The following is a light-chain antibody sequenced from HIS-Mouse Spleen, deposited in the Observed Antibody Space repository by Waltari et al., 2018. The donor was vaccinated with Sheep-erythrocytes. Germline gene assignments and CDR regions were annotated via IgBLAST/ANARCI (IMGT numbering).Light chain of an antibody. J-gene: IGKJ1*01. CDR3: QQSYSTPRT. CDR2: AAS. V-gene: IGKV1-39*01. CDR1: QSISSY. Sequence: DIQMAQSPSSLSASVGHRLTITCRASQSISSYFNRYQQKPGKAPNLLNYAASSLQRGVPARFSGSGSGTDFTLTISSLQPEDFATYYCQQSYSTPRTFGQGTRVEIK.